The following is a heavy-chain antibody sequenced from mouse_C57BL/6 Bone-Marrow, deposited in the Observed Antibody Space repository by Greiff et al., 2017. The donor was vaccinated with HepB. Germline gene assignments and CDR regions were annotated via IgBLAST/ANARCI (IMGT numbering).Heavy chain of an antibody. J-gene: IGHJ3*01. D-gene: IGHD2-4*01. CDR2: IDPSDSYT. CDR1: GYTFTSYW. V-gene: IGHV1-69*01. CDR3: AYDYDRAWFAY. Sequence: VQLQQPGAELVMPGASVKLSCKASGYTFTSYWMHWVKQRPGQGLEWIGEIDPSDSYTNYNQKFKSKATLTVDKPSSTAYMQLSSLTSEDSAVYYCAYDYDRAWFAYWGQGTLVTVSA.